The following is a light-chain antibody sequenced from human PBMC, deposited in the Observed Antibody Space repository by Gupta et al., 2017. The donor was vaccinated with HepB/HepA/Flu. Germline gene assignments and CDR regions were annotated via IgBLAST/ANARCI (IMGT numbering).Light chain of an antibody. CDR3: SSYASSSTVV. CDR2: DVS. V-gene: IGLV2-14*03. CDR1: SSDVGGYNY. J-gene: IGLJ2*01. Sequence: QSALTQPASVSGSPGQSITISCTGTSSDVGGYNYVSWYQQHPGKAPKLMIYDVSNRPSGVSNRFSGSKSGNTASLTISRLQAEDEANCFCSSYASSSTVVFGGGTKVTVL.